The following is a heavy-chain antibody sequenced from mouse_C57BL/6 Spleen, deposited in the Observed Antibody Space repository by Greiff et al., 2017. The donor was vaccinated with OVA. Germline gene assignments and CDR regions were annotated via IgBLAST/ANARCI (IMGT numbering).Heavy chain of an antibody. J-gene: IGHJ1*03. D-gene: IGHD1-1*01. CDR1: GFSLTSYG. Sequence: VKLVESGPGLVAPSQSLSITCTVSGFSLTSYGVSWVRQPPGKGLEWLGVICVDGSTNYHSALITRLSISKDNPKSQVFLKLNSLRTDNTATYYCAKGDGSLPYWYFDVWGTGTTVTVSS. CDR3: AKGDGSLPYWYFDV. V-gene: IGHV2-3*01. CDR2: ICVDGST.